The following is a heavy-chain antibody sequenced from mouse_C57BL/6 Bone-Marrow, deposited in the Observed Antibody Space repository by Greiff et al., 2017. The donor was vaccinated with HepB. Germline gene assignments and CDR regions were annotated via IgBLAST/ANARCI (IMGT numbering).Heavy chain of an antibody. CDR1: EYEFPSHD. D-gene: IGHD1-1*01. V-gene: IGHV5-2*01. Sequence: EVMLVESGGGLVQPGESLKLSCESNEYEFPSHDMSWVRKTPEKRLELVAAINSDGGSTYYPDTMERRFIISRDNTKKTLYLQMSSLRSEDTALYYCARQGLLLRSSWFAYWGQGTLVTVSA. CDR3: ARQGLLLRSSWFAY. J-gene: IGHJ3*01. CDR2: INSDGGST.